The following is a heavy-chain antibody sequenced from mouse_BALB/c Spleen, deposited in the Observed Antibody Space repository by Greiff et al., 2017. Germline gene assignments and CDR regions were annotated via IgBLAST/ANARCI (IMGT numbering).Heavy chain of an antibody. CDR1: GYTFTSYV. V-gene: IGHV1-14*01. J-gene: IGHJ3*01. Sequence: EVQRVESGPELVKPGASVKMSCKASGYTFTSYVMHWVKQKPGQGLEWIGYINPYNDGTKYNEKFKGKATLTSDKSSSTAYMELSSLTSEDSAVYYCAVANWDVNRVWFAYWGQGTLVTVSA. CDR2: INPYNDGT. D-gene: IGHD4-1*01. CDR3: AVANWDVNRVWFAY.